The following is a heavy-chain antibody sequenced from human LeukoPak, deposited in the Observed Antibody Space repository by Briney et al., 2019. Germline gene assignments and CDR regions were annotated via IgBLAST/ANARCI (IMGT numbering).Heavy chain of an antibody. CDR1: GGSISSGSYY. D-gene: IGHD2-21*01. V-gene: IGHV4-39*01. J-gene: IGHJ3*02. CDR3: ATIAPGTHAFDI. CDR2: VYYSGKT. Sequence: KTSEALSLTCTVSGGSISSGSYYWGWIRQPPGKGLEWIWTVYYSGKTYYNPSLKSRVTASVDTSKNQFSLKLSSVTAADTAVYYCATIAPGTHAFDIWGQGTMVTVSS.